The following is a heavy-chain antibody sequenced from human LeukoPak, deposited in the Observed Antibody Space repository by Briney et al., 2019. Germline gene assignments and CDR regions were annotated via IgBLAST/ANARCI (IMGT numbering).Heavy chain of an antibody. V-gene: IGHV4-39*07. CDR2: IYYSGST. Sequence: SETLSLTCTVSGGSISSSSYYWGWIRQPPGKGLEWIGSIYYSGSTYYNPSLKSRVTISVDTSKNQFSLKLSSVTAADTAVYYCARDRFPSYSSGWYRVQQPHNWFDPWGQGTLVTVSS. D-gene: IGHD6-19*01. CDR3: ARDRFPSYSSGWYRVQQPHNWFDP. CDR1: GGSISSSSYY. J-gene: IGHJ5*02.